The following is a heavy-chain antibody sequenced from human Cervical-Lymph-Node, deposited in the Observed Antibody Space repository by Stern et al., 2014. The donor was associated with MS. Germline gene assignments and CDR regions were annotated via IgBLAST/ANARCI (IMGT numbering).Heavy chain of an antibody. V-gene: IGHV5-51*01. Sequence: AQLGQSGPEVKRPGESLKISCQASGYTFTSYWIGWVRQMPGKGLEWIAIIFPGGSDIRYSPSFQGQVTISADKSSSPAYLQWNNLKASDTAIYYCARQRYFDYWGQGTLVTVSS. CDR3: ARQRYFDY. CDR1: GYTFTSYW. J-gene: IGHJ4*02. CDR2: IFPGGSDI.